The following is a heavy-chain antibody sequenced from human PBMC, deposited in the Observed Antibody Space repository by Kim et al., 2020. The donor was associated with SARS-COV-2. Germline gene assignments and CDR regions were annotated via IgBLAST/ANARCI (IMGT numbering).Heavy chain of an antibody. CDR1: GFTFSNAW. CDR2: IKSKTDGGTT. V-gene: IGHV3-15*01. Sequence: GGSLRRSCAASGFTFSNAWMSWVRQAPGKGLEWVGRIKSKTDGGTTDYAAPVKGRFTISRDDSKNTLYLQMNSLKTEDTAVYYCTTDRGYYDSSGYPGAEYFQHWGQGTLVTVSS. J-gene: IGHJ1*01. D-gene: IGHD3-22*01. CDR3: TTDRGYYDSSGYPGAEYFQH.